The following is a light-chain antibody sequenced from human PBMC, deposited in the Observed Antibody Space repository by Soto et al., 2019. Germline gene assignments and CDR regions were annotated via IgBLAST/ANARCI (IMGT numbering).Light chain of an antibody. Sequence: EIVLTQSPGTLSLSPGERATLSCRASPSVRSSYLAWYQQKPGQAPRLLIYGASSRATGIPDRFSGSGSGTDFTLTISRLEPEDFAVYYWQQYSNSPLTFGGGTKVEIK. CDR3: QQYSNSPLT. J-gene: IGKJ4*01. CDR1: PSVRSSY. V-gene: IGKV3-20*01. CDR2: GAS.